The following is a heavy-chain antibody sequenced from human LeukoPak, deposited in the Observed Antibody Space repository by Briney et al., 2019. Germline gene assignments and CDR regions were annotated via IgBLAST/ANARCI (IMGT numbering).Heavy chain of an antibody. CDR2: INPNSGGT. CDR3: ARADRLHGGPYLIGP. J-gene: IGHJ5*02. CDR1: GYSFTDYY. D-gene: IGHD2-21*01. Sequence: ASVKVSCKTSGYSFTDYYMHWVRQAPGQGPEWMGWINPNSGGTSSAQKFQGRVTMTRDTSITTVYMEMSWLTSDDTAIYYCARADRLHGGPYLIGPWGQGTLVIVSS. V-gene: IGHV1-2*02.